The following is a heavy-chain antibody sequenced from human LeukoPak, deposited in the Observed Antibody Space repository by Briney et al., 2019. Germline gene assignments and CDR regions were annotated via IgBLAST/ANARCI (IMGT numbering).Heavy chain of an antibody. J-gene: IGHJ6*03. Sequence: MAGGSVRLFCAASGFTFSTFAMSWVRQAPGKGLEWVSSISSSGSYIYYADSVKGRFTTSRDNAKNSLYLQMNSLRAEDTAVYYCAKDGNYYYYMDVWGKGTTVTISS. CDR1: GFTFSTFA. CDR2: ISSSGSYI. D-gene: IGHD1-26*01. V-gene: IGHV3-21*01. CDR3: AKDGNYYYYMDV.